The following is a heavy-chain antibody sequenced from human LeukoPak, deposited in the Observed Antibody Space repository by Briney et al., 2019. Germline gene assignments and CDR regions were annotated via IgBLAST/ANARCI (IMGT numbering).Heavy chain of an antibody. CDR3: ARDLAGQYCSSTTYCTFIRDTYFDY. Sequence: ASVKVSCKASGYTFTGYYIHWMRQAPGQGLEWMGWINPNSGDTNYAQKFQGRVTMTRDTSITTAYMELSRLRSDDTAVYYCARDLAGQYCSSTTYCTFIRDTYFDYWGQGTLVTVSS. D-gene: IGHD2-2*02. CDR1: GYTFTGYY. J-gene: IGHJ4*02. V-gene: IGHV1-2*02. CDR2: INPNSGDT.